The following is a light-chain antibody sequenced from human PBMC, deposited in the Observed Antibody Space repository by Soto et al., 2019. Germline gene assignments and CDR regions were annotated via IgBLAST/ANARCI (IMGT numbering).Light chain of an antibody. V-gene: IGKV1-39*01. CDR3: QQSYSTPLT. J-gene: IGKJ4*01. Sequence: DIQMTQSPSSLSASVGDRVIITCRASQTISSHLNWYQQKPGKAPKLLIYAASSLQSGVPSRFSGSGSGTDFTLTISNLQPEDFATYFCQQSYSTPLTFGGGTKVDIK. CDR2: AAS. CDR1: QTISSH.